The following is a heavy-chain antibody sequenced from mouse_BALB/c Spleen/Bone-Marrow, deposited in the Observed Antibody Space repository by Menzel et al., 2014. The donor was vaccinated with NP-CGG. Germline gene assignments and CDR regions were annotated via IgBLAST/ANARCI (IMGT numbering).Heavy chain of an antibody. CDR3: ARGGYDDAMDY. V-gene: IGHV3-2*02. CDR1: GYSITSDYA. J-gene: IGHJ4*01. CDR2: ISYSGET. D-gene: IGHD2-12*01. Sequence: EVKLVESGPGLVKPSQSLSLTCTVTGYSITSDYAWDWHPQFPGHKLEWRGFISYSGETNYNPSLKSRIPISRRTSKNQFFLQLNSVTTDDTATYYCARGGYDDAMDYWGQGTSVTVSS.